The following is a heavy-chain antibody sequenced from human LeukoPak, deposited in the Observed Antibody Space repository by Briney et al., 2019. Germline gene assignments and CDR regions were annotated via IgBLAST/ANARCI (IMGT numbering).Heavy chain of an antibody. J-gene: IGHJ4*02. CDR2: LRGDGDT. D-gene: IGHD3-16*01. CDR1: GFTFSNYA. Sequence: GGSLRLSCVASGFTFSNYAISWVRQAPARGLEWVSSLRGDGDTFYADSVKGRFTLSRDDSRNTVYLELSNLRVEDTAIYYCAKASWVSSADAVLWGQGTLVIVSS. V-gene: IGHV3-23*01. CDR3: AKASWVSSADAVL.